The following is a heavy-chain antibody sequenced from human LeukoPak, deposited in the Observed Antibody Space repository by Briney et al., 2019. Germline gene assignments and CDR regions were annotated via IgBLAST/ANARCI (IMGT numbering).Heavy chain of an antibody. CDR2: ISGSGGST. CDR3: AKGTGYSGSYWVLFDY. D-gene: IGHD1-26*01. CDR1: GFTFSSYA. V-gene: IGHV3-23*01. J-gene: IGHJ4*02. Sequence: PGGSLRLSCAASGFTFSSYAMSWVRQAPGKGLEWASAISGSGGSTYYADSVKGRFTISRDNSKNTLYLQMNSLRAEDTAVYYCAKGTGYSGSYWVLFDYWGQGTLVTVSS.